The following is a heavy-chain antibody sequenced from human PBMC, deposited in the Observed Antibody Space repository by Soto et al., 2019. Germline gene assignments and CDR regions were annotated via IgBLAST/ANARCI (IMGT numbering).Heavy chain of an antibody. V-gene: IGHV1-69*13. CDR3: AREGSYCGGDCYFDY. Sequence: SVKVSCKASGGTFSMYAISCVLQAPLQGLEWMGGIIPIFGTANYAQKFQGRVTITADESTSTAYMELSSLRSEDTAVYYCAREGSYCGGDCYFDYWGQGTLVTVSS. D-gene: IGHD2-21*02. J-gene: IGHJ4*02. CDR2: IIPIFGTA. CDR1: GGTFSMYA.